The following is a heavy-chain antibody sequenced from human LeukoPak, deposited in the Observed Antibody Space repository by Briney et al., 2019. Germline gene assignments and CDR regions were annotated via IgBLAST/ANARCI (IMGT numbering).Heavy chain of an antibody. J-gene: IGHJ5*02. CDR3: YGSGSYFEWFDP. Sequence: SETLSLTCAVSGYSISSGYYWGWIRQPPGKGLEWIGSIYHSGSTHYNPSLKSRVTISVDTSKNQFSLKLSSVTAADTAVYYCYGSGSYFEWFDPWGQGTLVTVSS. V-gene: IGHV4-38-2*01. D-gene: IGHD3-10*01. CDR1: GYSISSGYY. CDR2: IYHSGST.